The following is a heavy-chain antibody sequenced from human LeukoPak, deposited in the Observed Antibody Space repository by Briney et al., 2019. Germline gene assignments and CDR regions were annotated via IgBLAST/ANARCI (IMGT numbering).Heavy chain of an antibody. J-gene: IGHJ4*02. Sequence: PSETLSLTCTVSGGSLSSHYWSWIRQPPGKGLEWIGYIYYSGTTNYNPSLKSRVTISVDTSKNQFSLKLSSVTAADTAVYYCARGVYIAAAQYGYWGQGTLVTVSS. CDR3: ARGVYIAAAQYGY. D-gene: IGHD6-13*01. V-gene: IGHV4-59*11. CDR1: GGSLSSHY. CDR2: IYYSGTT.